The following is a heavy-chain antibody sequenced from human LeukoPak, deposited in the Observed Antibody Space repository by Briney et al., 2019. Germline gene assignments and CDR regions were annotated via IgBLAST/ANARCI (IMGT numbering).Heavy chain of an antibody. CDR1: GFTFSDYY. CDR3: AKDWSSDT. CDR2: ISVTGHKT. J-gene: IGHJ5*02. D-gene: IGHD2-8*02. V-gene: IGHV3-23*01. Sequence: GGSLRLSCAASGFTFSDYYMSWVRQAPGKGLEWVSAISVTGHKTHYADSVRGRFTISRDTSKNTLFLQMNSLRADDTAVYYCAKDWSSDTWGQGTLVTVSP.